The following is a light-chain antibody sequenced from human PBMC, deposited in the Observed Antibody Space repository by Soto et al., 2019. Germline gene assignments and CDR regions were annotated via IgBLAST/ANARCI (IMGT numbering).Light chain of an antibody. J-gene: IGKJ3*01. V-gene: IGKV1-27*01. Sequence: DIPMTQSPSSLSASVGDRVTITCRASQGINNYVAWYQQKPGKPPKLLFYAASTLQSGVPSRFSGSGYGTDFTLTINSLQPEDVATYYCQKYSSVSVFGPATKVDSK. CDR3: QKYSSVSV. CDR2: AAS. CDR1: QGINNY.